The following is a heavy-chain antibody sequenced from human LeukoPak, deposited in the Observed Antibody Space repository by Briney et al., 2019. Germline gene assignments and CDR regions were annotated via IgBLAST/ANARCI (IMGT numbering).Heavy chain of an antibody. J-gene: IGHJ6*02. CDR3: AKDPGTVVVVAATPIDYGMDV. CDR1: GFTFSSYA. Sequence: GGSLRLSCAASGFTFSSYAMSWVRQAPGKGLEWVSAISGSGGSTYYADSVKGRFTISRDNSKNTLYLQMNSLRAEDTAVYYCAKDPGTVVVVAATPIDYGMDVWGQGTTVTVSS. D-gene: IGHD2-15*01. CDR2: ISGSGGST. V-gene: IGHV3-23*01.